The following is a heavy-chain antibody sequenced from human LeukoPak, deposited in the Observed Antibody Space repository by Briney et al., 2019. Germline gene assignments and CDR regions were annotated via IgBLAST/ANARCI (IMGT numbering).Heavy chain of an antibody. J-gene: IGHJ5*02. Sequence: SETLSLTCTVSGGSISSSSYYWGWIRQPPGKGLEWIGEINHSGSTNYNPSLKSRVTISVYTSKNQFSLKLSSVTAADTAVYYCARRRITMVRGGNWFDPWGQGTLVTVSS. CDR2: INHSGST. D-gene: IGHD3-10*01. CDR1: GGSISSSSYY. CDR3: ARRRITMVRGGNWFDP. V-gene: IGHV4-39*07.